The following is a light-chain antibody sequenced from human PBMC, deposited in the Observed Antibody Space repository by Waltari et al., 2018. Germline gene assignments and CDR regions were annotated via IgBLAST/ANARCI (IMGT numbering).Light chain of an antibody. Sequence: SALTQPASVSASPGQPITISCTGSSSHVGSYDIVAWSQQHPGKAPHLLIYEVDNRPSGFSSRFSGSKSGTAASLTISGLQAEDEAHYFCSSYTYGGPWVFGGGTLLTVL. CDR2: EVD. J-gene: IGLJ2*01. CDR3: SSYTYGGPWV. CDR1: SSHVGSYDI. V-gene: IGLV2-23*02.